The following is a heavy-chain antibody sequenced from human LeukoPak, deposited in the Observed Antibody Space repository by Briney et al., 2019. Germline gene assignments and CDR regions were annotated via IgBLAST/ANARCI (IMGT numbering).Heavy chain of an antibody. J-gene: IGHJ3*02. CDR1: GGSINRHY. D-gene: IGHD2-2*01. Sequence: SETLSLTCTVSGGSINRHYWSWIRQTPAKGLEWIGYISYRGSTNYNPSLKSRVTISVDTSNNQSSLRLSSLTAADTAVYYCATNAGPAALDAIDIWGQGTIVTVSS. CDR2: ISYRGST. CDR3: ATNAGPAALDAIDI. V-gene: IGHV4-59*08.